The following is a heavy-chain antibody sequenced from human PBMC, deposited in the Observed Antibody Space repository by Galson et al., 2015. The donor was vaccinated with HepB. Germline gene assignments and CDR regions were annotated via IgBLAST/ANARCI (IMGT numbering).Heavy chain of an antibody. CDR2: VIPVFETS. J-gene: IGHJ5*02. Sequence: SVKVSCKASGGTFSSISISWVRQAPGQGLEWMGGVIPVFETSDYPQKFQGRVTITADEPTNTAYLELSSLTSEDTAVYYCARAAYNYFDLWGQGSLVTVSS. CDR1: GGTFSSIS. V-gene: IGHV1-69*13. CDR3: ARAAYNYFDL.